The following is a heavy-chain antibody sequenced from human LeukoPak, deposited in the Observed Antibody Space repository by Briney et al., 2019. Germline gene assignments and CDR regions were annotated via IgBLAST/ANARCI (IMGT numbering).Heavy chain of an antibody. Sequence: GGSLRLSCAASGFTFSSYAMSWVRQAPGKGLEWVSAISGSGGSTYYADSVKGRFTISRDNSKNTLYLQMNSLRAEDTAVYYCARDGPRDGSGSYYFDYWGQGTLVTVSS. D-gene: IGHD3-10*01. CDR3: ARDGPRDGSGSYYFDY. CDR2: ISGSGGST. V-gene: IGHV3-23*01. J-gene: IGHJ4*02. CDR1: GFTFSSYA.